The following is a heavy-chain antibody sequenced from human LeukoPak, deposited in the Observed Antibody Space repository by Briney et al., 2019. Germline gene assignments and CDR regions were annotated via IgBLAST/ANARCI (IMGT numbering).Heavy chain of an antibody. Sequence: ASVKVSCKASGYTFTGYYMHWVRQAPGQGLEWMGRINPNSGGTNYAQKFQGRVTMTRDMSTSTVYTELNSLRSEDTAVYYCAATITVTTGSTYYAMDVWGQGTTVTVSS. CDR3: AATITVTTGSTYYAMDV. CDR2: INPNSGGT. D-gene: IGHD4-17*01. J-gene: IGHJ6*02. CDR1: GYTFTGYY. V-gene: IGHV1-2*06.